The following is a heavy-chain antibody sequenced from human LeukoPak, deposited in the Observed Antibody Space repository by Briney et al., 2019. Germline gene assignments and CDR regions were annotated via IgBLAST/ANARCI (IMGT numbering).Heavy chain of an antibody. CDR2: INPSGGST. D-gene: IGHD3-22*01. CDR3: ARARSSGYYYAVLSDY. CDR1: GYTFTSYY. J-gene: IGHJ4*02. V-gene: IGHV1-46*01. Sequence: ASVKVSCKASGYTFTSYYMHWVRQAPGQGLEWMGIINPSGGSTSYAQKFQGRVTMTRDTSTSTVYMELSSLRSEDTAVYYCARARSSGYYYAVLSDYWGQGTLVTVSS.